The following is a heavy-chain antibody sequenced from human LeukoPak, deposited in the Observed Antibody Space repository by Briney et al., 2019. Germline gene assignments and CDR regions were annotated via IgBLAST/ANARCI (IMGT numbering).Heavy chain of an antibody. V-gene: IGHV4-30-2*01. CDR2: IYHSGST. CDR3: ATYPKKKTWEAFDY. D-gene: IGHD1-26*01. J-gene: IGHJ4*02. Sequence: KPSETLSLTCTVSGGSISSGGYYWSWIRQPPGKGLEWIGYIYHSGSTYYNPSLKSRVTISVDRSKNQFSLKLSSVTAADTAVYYCATYPKKKTWEAFDYWGQGTLVTVSS. CDR1: GGSISSGGYY.